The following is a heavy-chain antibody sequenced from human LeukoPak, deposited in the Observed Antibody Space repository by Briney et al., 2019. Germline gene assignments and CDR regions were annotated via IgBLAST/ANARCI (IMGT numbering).Heavy chain of an antibody. J-gene: IGHJ6*04. Sequence: GRSLRLSCAASGFTFSSYAMHWVRQAPGEGLEWVAVISYDGSNKYYADSVKGRFTISRDNSKNTLYLQMNSLRAEDTAVYYCARGPPTPRDYYYGMDVWGKGTTVTVSS. CDR1: GFTFSSYA. CDR2: ISYDGSNK. CDR3: ARGPPTPRDYYYGMDV. V-gene: IGHV3-30*04.